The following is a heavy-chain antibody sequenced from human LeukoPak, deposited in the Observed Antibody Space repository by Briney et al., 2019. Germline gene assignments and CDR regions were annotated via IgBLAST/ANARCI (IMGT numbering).Heavy chain of an antibody. CDR2: ISGSGGNT. D-gene: IGHD2/OR15-2a*01. CDR1: GFTLSSYV. Sequence: GGSLRLSCGASGFTLSSYVMRWVRQAPGKGLEWVSTISGSGGNTYYADSVKGRFTISRDNSKNTLYLQMNSLRAEDTALYYCARGLSRAMDVWGQGTTVTVSS. CDR3: ARGLSRAMDV. V-gene: IGHV3-23*01. J-gene: IGHJ6*02.